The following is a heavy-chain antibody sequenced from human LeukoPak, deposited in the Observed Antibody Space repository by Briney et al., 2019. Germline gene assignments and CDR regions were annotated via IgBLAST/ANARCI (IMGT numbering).Heavy chain of an antibody. CDR2: IWDTEIT. J-gene: IGHJ3*02. D-gene: IGHD5-12*01. Sequence: SETLSLTCTVSGGSIRSYFWSWLRQLPGKGLEWIGYIWDTEITDYNPSLKSRVTISLDTSKNHFSLKLRSVTAADTALYFCARGLVLATDDAFDIWGQGTLVTVSS. CDR3: ARGLVLATDDAFDI. CDR1: GGSIRSYF. V-gene: IGHV4-59*01.